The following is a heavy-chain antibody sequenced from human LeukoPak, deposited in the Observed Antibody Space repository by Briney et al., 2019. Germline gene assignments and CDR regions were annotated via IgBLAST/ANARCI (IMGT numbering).Heavy chain of an antibody. V-gene: IGHV3-7*01. D-gene: IGHD1-26*01. Sequence: GGSLRLSCAASGFTFSSYWMSWVRQAPGKGLEWVANIKQDGSEKYYVDSVKGRFTISRGNAKNSLYLQMNSLRAEDTAVYYCAREAGGSYYRWFDPWGQGTLVTVSS. J-gene: IGHJ5*02. CDR1: GFTFSSYW. CDR2: IKQDGSEK. CDR3: AREAGGSYYRWFDP.